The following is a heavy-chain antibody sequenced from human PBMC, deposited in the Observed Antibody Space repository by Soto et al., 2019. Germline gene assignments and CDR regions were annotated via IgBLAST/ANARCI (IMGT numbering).Heavy chain of an antibody. Sequence: ASVKVSCKTSGYTFSNYDFSWVRQAPGQGLEWMGWVSNKNGVTNYAEEFRDRVTMSTDTSTNTIYMELRSLRSDDTAVYFCARERLNTGWYGFDHWGQGTQVTVSS. CDR3: ARERLNTGWYGFDH. V-gene: IGHV1-18*04. CDR2: VSNKNGVT. D-gene: IGHD6-19*01. J-gene: IGHJ4*02. CDR1: GYTFSNYD.